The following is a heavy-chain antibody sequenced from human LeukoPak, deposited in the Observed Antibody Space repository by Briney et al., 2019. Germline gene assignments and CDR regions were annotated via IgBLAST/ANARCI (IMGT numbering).Heavy chain of an antibody. Sequence: ASVKVSCKASGYTFTSYYMHWVRQAPGQGLEWMGIINPSGGSTSYAQKFQGRVTMTRDTSTSTVYMELSSLGSEDTAVYYCARESLPGTKRFDPWGQGTLVTVSS. CDR1: GYTFTSYY. CDR2: INPSGGST. D-gene: IGHD6-13*01. J-gene: IGHJ5*02. CDR3: ARESLPGTKRFDP. V-gene: IGHV1-46*01.